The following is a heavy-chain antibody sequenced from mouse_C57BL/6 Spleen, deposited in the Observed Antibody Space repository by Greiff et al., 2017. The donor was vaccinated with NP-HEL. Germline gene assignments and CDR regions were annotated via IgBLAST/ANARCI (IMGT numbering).Heavy chain of an antibody. Sequence: VQLQQPGAELVMPGASVKLSCKASGYTFTSYWMHWVKQRPGQGLEWIGEIDPSDSYTNYNQKFKGKSTLTVDKSSSTAYMQLSSLTSEDSAVDYCAKCYYIDYWGQGTTLTVSS. CDR2: IDPSDSYT. CDR1: GYTFTSYW. V-gene: IGHV1-69*01. CDR3: AKCYYIDY. J-gene: IGHJ2*01.